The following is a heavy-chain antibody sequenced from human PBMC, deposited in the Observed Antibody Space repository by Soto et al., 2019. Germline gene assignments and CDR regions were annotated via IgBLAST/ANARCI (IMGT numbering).Heavy chain of an antibody. CDR2: INPNNGAT. CDR3: APYYPDRRGYLDH. CDR1: GYIFTGNY. V-gene: IGHV1-2*02. D-gene: IGHD3-22*01. J-gene: IGHJ4*02. Sequence: ASVRVSCKASGYIFTGNYMHWVRQAPGQGLEYMGWINPNNGATNYAQNFQGRVTMTWDTSISTAYMEVRRLRSDDTAVYYCAPYYPDRRGYLDHWGQGTQGTVSS.